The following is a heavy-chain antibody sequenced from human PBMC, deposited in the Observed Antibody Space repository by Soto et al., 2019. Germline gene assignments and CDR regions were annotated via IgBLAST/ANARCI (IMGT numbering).Heavy chain of an antibody. CDR1: GGSISSYY. J-gene: IGHJ3*02. CDR3: ARETYYDFWSGYDAFDI. D-gene: IGHD3-3*01. V-gene: IGHV4-59*01. CDR2: IYYSGST. Sequence: SETLSLTCTVSGGSISSYYWSWTRQPPGKGLEWIGYIYYSGSTNYNPSLKSRVTISVDTSKNQFSLKLSSVTAADTAVYYCARETYYDFWSGYDAFDIWGQGTMVTVS.